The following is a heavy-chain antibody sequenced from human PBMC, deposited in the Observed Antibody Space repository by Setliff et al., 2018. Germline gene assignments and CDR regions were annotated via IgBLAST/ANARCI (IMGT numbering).Heavy chain of an antibody. CDR1: GYSISSGYY. CDR2: IYYSGTT. J-gene: IGHJ4*02. Sequence: PSETLSLTCAVSGYSISSGYYWGWIRQPPGKGLEWIGYIYYSGTTNYNPSLRSRVTMSIDTSKNQFSLKLSSATAADTAVYYCAGTPMVREVMDFDFWGQGTLVTVSS. D-gene: IGHD3-10*01. CDR3: AGTPMVREVMDFDF. V-gene: IGHV4-61*01.